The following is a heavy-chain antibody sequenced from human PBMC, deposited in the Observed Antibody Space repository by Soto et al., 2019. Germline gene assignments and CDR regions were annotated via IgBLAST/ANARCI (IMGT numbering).Heavy chain of an antibody. CDR3: ARARNCGGDCWNFDY. J-gene: IGHJ4*02. D-gene: IGHD2-21*02. CDR2: IIPIFGTA. V-gene: IGHV1-69*13. Sequence: GASVKVSCKASGGTFSSYAISWVRQAPGQGLEWMGGIIPIFGTANYAQKFQGRVTITADESTSTAYMELSSLRSEDTAVYYCARARNCGGDCWNFDYWGQGTLVTVSS. CDR1: GGTFSSYA.